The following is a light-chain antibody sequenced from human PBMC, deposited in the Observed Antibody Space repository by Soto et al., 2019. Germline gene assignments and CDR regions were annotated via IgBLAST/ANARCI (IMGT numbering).Light chain of an antibody. J-gene: IGKJ3*01. CDR1: QGVNNS. Sequence: IQLTQSPSSLSASVGDRVTITCRASQGVNNSLTWYQQKAGKAPKLLIYAASTLQSGVPSRFSGSGSGADFTLTISSLRPDGFATYYCQQLDTYPFSFGPGTTLDIK. V-gene: IGKV1-9*01. CDR2: AAS. CDR3: QQLDTYPFS.